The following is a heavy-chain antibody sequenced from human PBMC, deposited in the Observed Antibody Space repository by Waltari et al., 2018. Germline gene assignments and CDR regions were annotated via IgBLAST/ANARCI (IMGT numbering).Heavy chain of an antibody. D-gene: IGHD3-16*01. Sequence: EVQLLESGGGLVQPGGSLRLSCAASGFSFSTYVMNRVRQAPGKGLEWVSIIRDAGGIINYADSVKGRFTISRDNSKNTLYLQMNSLRGEDTAVYYCARASGVDYWGQGTLVTISS. J-gene: IGHJ4*02. CDR3: ARASGVDY. CDR1: GFSFSTYV. V-gene: IGHV3-23*01. CDR2: IRDAGGII.